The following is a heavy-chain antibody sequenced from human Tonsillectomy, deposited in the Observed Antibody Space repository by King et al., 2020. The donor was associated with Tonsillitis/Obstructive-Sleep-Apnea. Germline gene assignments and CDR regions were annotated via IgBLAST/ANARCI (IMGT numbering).Heavy chain of an antibody. CDR3: ARLAAAGGGWFDP. D-gene: IGHD6-13*01. J-gene: IGHJ5*02. CDR2: INHSVST. CDR1: GGSFSGYY. V-gene: IGHV4-34*01. Sequence: VQLQQWGAGLLKPSETLSLTCAVYGGSFSGYYWSWIRQPPGKGLEWIGEINHSVSTNYNPSLKSRVTISVDTSKNQFSLKLSSVTAADTAVYYCARLAAAGGGWFDPWGQGTLVTVSS.